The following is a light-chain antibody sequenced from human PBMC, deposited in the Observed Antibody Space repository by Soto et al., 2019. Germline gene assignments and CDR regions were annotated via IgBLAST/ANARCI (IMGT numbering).Light chain of an antibody. V-gene: IGLV2-8*01. CDR3: TSYAGGNNV. Sequence: QSALTQPPSASGSPGQSVTISCTGTSSDVGGSNFVSWYQQHPGKVPKLMVYEGNKRPSGVPDRFSGSKSGNTASLTVAGLQDEDEADYYCTSYAGGNNVFGTGTKVTVL. CDR1: SSDVGGSNF. CDR2: EGN. J-gene: IGLJ1*01.